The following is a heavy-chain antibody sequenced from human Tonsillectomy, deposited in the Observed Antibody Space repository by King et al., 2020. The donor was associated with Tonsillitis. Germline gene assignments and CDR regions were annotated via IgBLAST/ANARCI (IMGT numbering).Heavy chain of an antibody. J-gene: IGHJ4*02. D-gene: IGHD6-19*01. CDR2: IYYSGSI. CDR1: GGSISSNNYY. V-gene: IGHV4-39*01. Sequence: QLQESGPGLVKPSETLSLTCTVSGGSISSNNYYWGWIRQPPGKGLEWIGSIYYSGSIYFNPSLKSRVTISVDTSKNQFSLKLRSVTAADTAVYYCATHSSDWYTAFDYWGQGTLVTVSS. CDR3: ATHSSDWYTAFDY.